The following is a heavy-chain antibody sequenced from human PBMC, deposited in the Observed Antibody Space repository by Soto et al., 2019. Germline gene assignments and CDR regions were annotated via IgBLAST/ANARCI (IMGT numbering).Heavy chain of an antibody. D-gene: IGHD2-2*02. J-gene: IGHJ5*02. V-gene: IGHV3-11*06. CDR2: ISSTGIYT. Sequence: EGSLRLSCVASGFTFNEYYMTWIRQAPGKGLEWISDISSTGIYTNYADSVKGRFTIFRDNAKTSLYLQMHSLRPEDTAVYYCARDKGYCSSTSCYIAGFDPWGQGTLVTVSS. CDR3: ARDKGYCSSTSCYIAGFDP. CDR1: GFTFNEYY.